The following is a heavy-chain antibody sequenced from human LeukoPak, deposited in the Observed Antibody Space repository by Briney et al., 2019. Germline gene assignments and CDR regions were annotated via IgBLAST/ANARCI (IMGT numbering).Heavy chain of an antibody. Sequence: GGSLRLSCAASGFTFNTYAMSWVRQAPGKGLEWVSSFSGSGGSTYYADSLKGRFTISRDNAKNSLYLQMNSLRAEDTAVYYCARDFYDTSGYYYDYWGQGTLVTVSS. D-gene: IGHD3-22*01. CDR3: ARDFYDTSGYYYDY. V-gene: IGHV3-23*01. CDR2: FSGSGGST. J-gene: IGHJ4*02. CDR1: GFTFNTYA.